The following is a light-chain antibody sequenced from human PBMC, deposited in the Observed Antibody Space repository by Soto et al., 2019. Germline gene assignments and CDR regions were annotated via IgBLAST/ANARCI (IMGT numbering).Light chain of an antibody. CDR2: EGS. V-gene: IGLV2-23*01. CDR3: CSYEKSSTYV. Sequence: QSALTQPASVSGSPGQSITISCTGTSSDVGSYNLVSWYQHHPGKTPKLMMYEGSRRPSGVSNRCSASKSGNTASLTISGLQAEDEAEYYCCSYEKSSTYVFGSGTKLTV. CDR1: SSDVGSYNL. J-gene: IGLJ1*01.